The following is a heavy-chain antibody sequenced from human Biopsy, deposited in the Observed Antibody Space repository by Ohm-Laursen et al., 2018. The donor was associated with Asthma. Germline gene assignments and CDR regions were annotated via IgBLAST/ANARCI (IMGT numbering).Heavy chain of an antibody. Sequence: SLRLSCAASGVTFSDHYMSWIRQAPGKGLEWVSFIDSRSFSTTYADSVKGRFTISRDNAKNSLYLQMDSLRAEDTGTYYCATVHDSRRPDAFDVWGQGTLVTVSS. J-gene: IGHJ3*01. D-gene: IGHD3-22*01. CDR3: ATVHDSRRPDAFDV. V-gene: IGHV3-11*06. CDR1: GVTFSDHY. CDR2: IDSRSFST.